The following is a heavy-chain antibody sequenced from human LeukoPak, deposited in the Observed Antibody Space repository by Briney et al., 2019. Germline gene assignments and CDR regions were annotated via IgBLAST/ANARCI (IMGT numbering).Heavy chain of an antibody. D-gene: IGHD3-10*01. CDR1: GFTFSSYG. Sequence: GGSLRLSCAASGFTFSSYGMHWVRQAPGKGLEWVTFISYDGSNEYCADSVKGRFTISRDNSKNTLYLQMNSLRAGDTAVYYCAKPDYYGSGSYFDYWGQGTLVTVSS. CDR2: ISYDGSNE. J-gene: IGHJ4*02. V-gene: IGHV3-30*18. CDR3: AKPDYYGSGSYFDY.